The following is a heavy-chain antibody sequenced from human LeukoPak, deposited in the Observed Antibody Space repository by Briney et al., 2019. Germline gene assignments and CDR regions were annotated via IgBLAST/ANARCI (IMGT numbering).Heavy chain of an antibody. Sequence: GGSLKLSCAASGFTFSGSAMHWVRQASGRGLEWVGRVRSKGNNFATSYAASVKGRFTISRDDSQNTAYLQMNSLKTEDTAVYYCSAWAGVVLDATGAFEDYWGQGTLVTVSS. D-gene: IGHD2-15*01. CDR3: SAWAGVVLDATGAFEDY. CDR1: GFTFSGSA. CDR2: VRSKGNNFAT. V-gene: IGHV3-73*01. J-gene: IGHJ4*02.